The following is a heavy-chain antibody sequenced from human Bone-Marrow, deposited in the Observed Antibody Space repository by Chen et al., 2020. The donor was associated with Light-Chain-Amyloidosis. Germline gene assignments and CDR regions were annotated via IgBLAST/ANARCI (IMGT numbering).Heavy chain of an antibody. CDR2: IYSGGFT. CDR1: GFTITGNY. Sequence: EVQLVETGGGLIQPGGSLRLPCAVSGFTITGNYMGWVRQAPGKGLEWVSVIYSGGFTYYADSVEGRFTISRDHSKNTLFLQMNSLRAEDTAVYYCATLDTYGYYFDSWGQGTLVTVSS. CDR3: ATLDTYGYYFDS. J-gene: IGHJ4*02. D-gene: IGHD3-10*01. V-gene: IGHV3-53*02.